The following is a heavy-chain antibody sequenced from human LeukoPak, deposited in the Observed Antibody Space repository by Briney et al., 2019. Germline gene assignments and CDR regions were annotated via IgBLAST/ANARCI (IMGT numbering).Heavy chain of an antibody. J-gene: IGHJ4*02. V-gene: IGHV3-23*01. D-gene: IGHD3-22*01. CDR1: GFTFGSYS. CDR3: AKAVPRYYYDSSGYYYAY. Sequence: GGSLRLSCEASGFTFGSYSMNWVRQAPGKGLEWVAAISGSGGSTYYAHSVKGRFTISRDNSKNTLYLQMNSLRAEDTAVYYCAKAVPRYYYDSSGYYYAYWGQGTLVTVSS. CDR2: ISGSGGST.